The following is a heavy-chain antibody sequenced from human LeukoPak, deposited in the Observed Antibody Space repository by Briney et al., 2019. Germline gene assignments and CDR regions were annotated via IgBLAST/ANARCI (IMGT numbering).Heavy chain of an antibody. CDR1: GFTFTSSA. D-gene: IGHD6-19*01. V-gene: IGHV1-58*02. J-gene: IGHJ5*02. CDR2: IVVGSGNT. CDR3: AAVLDGWDWFDP. Sequence: SVKVSCKASGFTFTSSAMQWVRQARGQRLEWIGWIVVGSGNTNYAQKFQERVTITRDMSTSTAYMELSSLRSEDTAVYYCAAVLDGWDWFDPWGQGTLVTVSS.